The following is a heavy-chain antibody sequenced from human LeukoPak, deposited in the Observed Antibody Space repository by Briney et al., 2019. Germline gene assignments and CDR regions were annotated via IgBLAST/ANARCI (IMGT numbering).Heavy chain of an antibody. CDR3: ARRLHDSSGYPSYYMDV. CDR2: ISSSADVK. D-gene: IGHD3-22*01. V-gene: IGHV3-11*04. J-gene: IGHJ6*03. CDR1: GFIFSDCY. Sequence: GGSLRLSCEASGFIFSDCYMTWIRQAPGKGLQWVAYISSSADVKYFADFVKDRFAISRDNAKNSLFLQMNSLQGEDTGVYYCARRLHDSSGYPSYYMDVWGKGTTVTVSS.